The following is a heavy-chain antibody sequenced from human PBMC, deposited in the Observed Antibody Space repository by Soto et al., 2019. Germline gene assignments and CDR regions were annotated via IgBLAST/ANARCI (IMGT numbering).Heavy chain of an antibody. J-gene: IGHJ4*02. D-gene: IGHD3-3*01. CDR2: ISGSGGST. V-gene: IGHV3-23*01. CDR1: GFTFSSYA. Sequence: GGSLRLSCAASGFTFSSYAMSWVRQAPGKGLEWVLAISGSGGSTYYADSVKGRFTISRDNSKNTLYLQMNSLRAEDTAVYYCAKDHDFWSGYYPGYYFDYWGQGTLVTVSS. CDR3: AKDHDFWSGYYPGYYFDY.